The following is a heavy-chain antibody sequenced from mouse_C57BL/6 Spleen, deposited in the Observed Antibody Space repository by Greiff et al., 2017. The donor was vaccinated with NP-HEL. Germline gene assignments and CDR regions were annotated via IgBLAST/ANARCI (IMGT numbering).Heavy chain of an antibody. Sequence: DVHLVESEGGLVQPGSSMKLSCTASGFTFSDYYMAWVRQVPEKGLEWVANINYDGSSTYYLDSLKSRFIISRDNAKNILYLQMSSLKSEDTATYYCARQGSDYDEDYAMDYWGQGTSVTVSS. D-gene: IGHD2-4*01. CDR3: ARQGSDYDEDYAMDY. CDR1: GFTFSDYY. J-gene: IGHJ4*01. V-gene: IGHV5-16*01. CDR2: INYDGSST.